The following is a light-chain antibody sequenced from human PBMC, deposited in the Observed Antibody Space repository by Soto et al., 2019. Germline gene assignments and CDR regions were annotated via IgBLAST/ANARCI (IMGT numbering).Light chain of an antibody. CDR3: QQRSNWPRT. CDR1: QSVSSY. Sequence: EIVLTQSPGTLSLSPEERATLSCGASQSVSSYLAWYQQKPGQAPGLLIYDASNRATGIPARFSGSGSGTDFTLTISSLEPEDFAIYYCQQRSNWPRTIGQGTKLEIK. V-gene: IGKV3-11*01. J-gene: IGKJ2*01. CDR2: DAS.